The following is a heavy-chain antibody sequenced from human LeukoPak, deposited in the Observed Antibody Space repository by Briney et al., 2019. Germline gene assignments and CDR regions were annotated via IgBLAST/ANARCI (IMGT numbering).Heavy chain of an antibody. CDR2: ISSSSSYI. V-gene: IGHV3-21*01. CDR3: ARGWGAAAATPRGY. Sequence: GGSLRLSCAASGFTFSSYSMNWVRQAPGKGLEWVSSISSSSSYIYYADSVKGRFTISRDNAKNSLYLQMNGLRAEDTAVYYCARGWGAAAATPRGYWGQGTLVTVSS. D-gene: IGHD6-13*01. CDR1: GFTFSSYS. J-gene: IGHJ4*02.